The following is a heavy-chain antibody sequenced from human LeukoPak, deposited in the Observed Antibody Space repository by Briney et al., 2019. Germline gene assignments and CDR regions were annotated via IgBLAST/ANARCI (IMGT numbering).Heavy chain of an antibody. CDR1: GFTFSSYE. J-gene: IGHJ4*02. V-gene: IGHV3-48*03. D-gene: IGHD4-11*01. CDR3: ARDSRQQLFDY. Sequence: PGGSLRLSCAASGFTFSSYEMNWVRQTPGKGLEWLSYISSSGGTIYYADSVKGRFTISRDNAKSSLYLQMNGLRAEDTAVCYCARDSRQQLFDYWGQGTLVTVSS. CDR2: ISSSGGTI.